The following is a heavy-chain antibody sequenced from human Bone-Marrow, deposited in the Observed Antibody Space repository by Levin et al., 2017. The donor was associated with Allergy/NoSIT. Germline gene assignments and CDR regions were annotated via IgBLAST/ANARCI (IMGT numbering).Heavy chain of an antibody. Sequence: PGGSLRLSCAASGFNFGDDYMSWIRQAPGKGLEWISFISGGGATYYADSVRGRFTISRDDAKNSLFLQMNTLTAEDTAVYYCARYHWGLDFFDSWGQGTLVTVSS. D-gene: IGHD7-27*01. CDR1: GFNFGDDY. CDR3: ARYHWGLDFFDS. J-gene: IGHJ4*02. V-gene: IGHV3-11*01. CDR2: ISGGGAT.